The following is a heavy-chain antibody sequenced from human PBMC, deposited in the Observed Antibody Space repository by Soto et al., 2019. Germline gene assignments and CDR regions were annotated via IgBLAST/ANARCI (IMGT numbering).Heavy chain of an antibody. CDR1: GFPFSDSY. D-gene: IGHD6-6*01. CDR2: ISSTGSTP. Sequence: GGSLRLSCAASGFPFSDSYMAWIRQAPGKGLEGIATISSTGSTPYYADSVKGRFTISRDNAQNSLYLEMNNLRAEDTAVYYCARGQPLVANWLDPWGQGILVTVSS. V-gene: IGHV3-11*01. J-gene: IGHJ5*02. CDR3: ARGQPLVANWLDP.